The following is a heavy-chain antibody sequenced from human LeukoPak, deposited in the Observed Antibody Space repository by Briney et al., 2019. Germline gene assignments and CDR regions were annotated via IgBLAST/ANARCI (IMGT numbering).Heavy chain of an antibody. CDR3: AREGPLSSFGY. Sequence: PGGCLRLSCAASGFTFSSYAMHWVRQAPGKGLEWVAVISYDGSNKYYADSVKGRFTISRDNSKNTLYLQMNSLRAEDTAVYYCAREGPLSSFGYWGQGTLVTVSS. D-gene: IGHD6-13*01. V-gene: IGHV3-30-3*01. J-gene: IGHJ4*02. CDR2: ISYDGSNK. CDR1: GFTFSSYA.